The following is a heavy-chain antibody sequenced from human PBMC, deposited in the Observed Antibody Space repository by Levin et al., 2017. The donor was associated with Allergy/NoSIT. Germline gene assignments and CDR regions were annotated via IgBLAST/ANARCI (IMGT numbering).Heavy chain of an antibody. D-gene: IGHD6-19*01. CDR3: ASGRFSSGWYPDYFDY. Sequence: SGGSLRLSCAASGFTFSSTWMSWVRLAPGQGMEWVANIKPDGSRTYYVDSVKGRFTISRDNAKISLFLQMNSLSVEDTAVYYCASGRFSSGWYPDYFDYWGQGTLVTVSS. V-gene: IGHV3-7*02. J-gene: IGHJ4*02. CDR1: GFTFSSTW. CDR2: IKPDGSRT.